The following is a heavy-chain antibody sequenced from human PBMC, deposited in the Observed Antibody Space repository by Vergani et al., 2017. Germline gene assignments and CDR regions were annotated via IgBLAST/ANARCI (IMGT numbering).Heavy chain of an antibody. J-gene: IGHJ4*02. D-gene: IGHD1-14*01. CDR2: MNPDSGNT. Sequence: QVQLVQSGAEVKEPGDSVKVSCTTSGYTFTSYDTNWVRQAAGQGLEWMGWMNPDSGNTGFALKFQGRVTMTRDSSISTAYMELSSLGSEDTALYYCARGPSRIFTSEPCSFVRWGLGTLVTVSS. CDR3: ARGPSRIFTSEPCSFVR. CDR1: GYTFTSYD. V-gene: IGHV1-8*01.